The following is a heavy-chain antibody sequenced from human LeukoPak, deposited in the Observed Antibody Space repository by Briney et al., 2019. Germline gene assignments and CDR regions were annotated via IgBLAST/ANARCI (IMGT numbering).Heavy chain of an antibody. Sequence: SETLSLTCSVSGGSITSSSYYWGWIRQPPEKGLEWIGSISHIGGTYYNPSFKSRVTISVDTSKNQFSLKVDSVTAADTAVYYCARDHPTPTTGYMDVWGKGTTVTVSS. D-gene: IGHD1-26*01. CDR2: ISHIGGT. CDR1: GGSITSSSYY. CDR3: ARDHPTPTTGYMDV. V-gene: IGHV4-39*07. J-gene: IGHJ6*03.